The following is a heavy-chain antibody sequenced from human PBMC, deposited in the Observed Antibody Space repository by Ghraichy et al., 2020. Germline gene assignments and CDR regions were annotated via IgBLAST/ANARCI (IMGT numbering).Heavy chain of an antibody. CDR2: ISYDGSNK. CDR3: AKDHLYVYYCDSSGSNALGY. CDR1: GFTFSSYG. J-gene: IGHJ4*02. V-gene: IGHV3-30*18. Sequence: GGSLRLSCAASGFTFSSYGMHWVRQAPGKGLEWVAVISYDGSNKYYADSVKGRFTISRDNSKNTLYLQMNSLRAEDTAVYYCAKDHLYVYYCDSSGSNALGYWGQGTLVTVSS. D-gene: IGHD3-22*01.